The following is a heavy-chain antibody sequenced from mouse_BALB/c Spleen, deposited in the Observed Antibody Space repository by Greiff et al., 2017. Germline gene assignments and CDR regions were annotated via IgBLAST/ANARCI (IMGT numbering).Heavy chain of an antibody. D-gene: IGHD2-4*01. CDR3: TRGGLRQGFAY. J-gene: IGHJ3*01. V-gene: IGHV1-15*01. CDR1: GYTFTDYE. CDR2: IDPETGGT. Sequence: VQLQQSGAELVRPGASVTLSCKASGYTFTDYEMHWVKQTPVHGLEWIGAIDPETGGTAYNQKFKGKATLTADKSSSTAYMELRSLTSEDSAVYYCTRGGLRQGFAYWGQGTLVTVSA.